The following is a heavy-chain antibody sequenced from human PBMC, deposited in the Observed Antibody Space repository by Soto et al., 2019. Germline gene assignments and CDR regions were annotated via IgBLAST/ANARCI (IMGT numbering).Heavy chain of an antibody. CDR3: ARYVAPYLGTWFDP. CDR1: GGSISSGNSYS. Sequence: QLQLQESGSGLVKPSQTLSLTCAVSGGSISSGNSYSWSWIRQPPGKGLEWIGSISHSGSTSYNPSLTGRVTMSVDKSKNQFSLNLSSVTAADMAVYYCARYVAPYLGTWFDPWGQGTLVIVSS. D-gene: IGHD3-16*01. V-gene: IGHV4-30-2*01. J-gene: IGHJ5*02. CDR2: ISHSGST.